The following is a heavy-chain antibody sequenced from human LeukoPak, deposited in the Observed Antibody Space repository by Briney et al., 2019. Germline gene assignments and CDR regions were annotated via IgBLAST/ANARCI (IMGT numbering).Heavy chain of an antibody. CDR1: GLTFRSYA. CDR3: TRENGDYVNDF. CDR2: ISFDGSDK. J-gene: IGHJ4*02. V-gene: IGHV3-30*04. D-gene: IGHD4-17*01. Sequence: PGRSLRLSCAASGLTFRSYAMHWVRQAPGEGLEWVTIISFDGSDKFYADSVKGRFTSSRDNSKNTLYLQMNSLRAEDTAVYYCTRENGDYVNDFWGQGTLVTVSS.